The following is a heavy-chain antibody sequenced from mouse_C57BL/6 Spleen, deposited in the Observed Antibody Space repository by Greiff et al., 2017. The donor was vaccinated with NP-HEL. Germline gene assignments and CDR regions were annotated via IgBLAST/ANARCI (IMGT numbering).Heavy chain of an antibody. D-gene: IGHD2-1*01. CDR2: INPSNGGT. Sequence: VKLQQPGTELVKPGASVKLPCKASGYTFTSYWMHWVKQRPGQGLEWIGNINPSNGGTNYNEKFKSKATLTVDKSSSTAYMQLSSLTSEDSAVYYCARGGNYPYYAMDYWGQGTSVTVSS. CDR1: GYTFTSYW. V-gene: IGHV1-53*01. J-gene: IGHJ4*01. CDR3: ARGGNYPYYAMDY.